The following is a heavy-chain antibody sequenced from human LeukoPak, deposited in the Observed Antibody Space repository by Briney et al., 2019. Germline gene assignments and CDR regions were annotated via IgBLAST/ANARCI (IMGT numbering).Heavy chain of an antibody. V-gene: IGHV3-23*01. CDR1: GFTFGSYA. J-gene: IGHJ5*02. D-gene: IGHD3-9*01. CDR2: ISGSGGST. Sequence: GGSLRLSCAASGFTFGSYAMSWVRQAPGKGLEWVSGISGSGGSTYYADSVKGRFTISRDNAKNSLYLQMNSLRAEDTAVYYCARDGWDYDILTGYEFDWFDPWGQGTLVTVSS. CDR3: ARDGWDYDILTGYEFDWFDP.